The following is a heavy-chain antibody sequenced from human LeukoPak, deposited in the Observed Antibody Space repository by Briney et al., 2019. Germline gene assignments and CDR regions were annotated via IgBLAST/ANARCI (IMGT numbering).Heavy chain of an antibody. D-gene: IGHD6-19*01. V-gene: IGHV1-18*01. CDR3: ARDPHEFSSGWSHFEY. Sequence: GASVKVSCKASGYTFTSYGISWVRQAPGQGLEWMGWINTYNGSTNYAQKLQGRVTMTTDTSTSTADMELRSLRSDDTAVYYCARDPHEFSSGWSHFEYWGQGTLVTVSS. CDR2: INTYNGST. J-gene: IGHJ4*02. CDR1: GYTFTSYG.